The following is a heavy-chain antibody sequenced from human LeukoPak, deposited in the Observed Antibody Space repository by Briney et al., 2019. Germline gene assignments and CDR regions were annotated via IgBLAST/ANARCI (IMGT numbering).Heavy chain of an antibody. J-gene: IGHJ4*02. CDR2: INPNSGGT. CDR1: GYTFTGYY. D-gene: IGHD1-26*01. CDR3: ARVDPRGSSPFDY. V-gene: IGHV1-2*02. Sequence: ASVKVSCKASGYTFTGYYMHWVRQAPGQGLEWMGWINPNSGGTNYAQKFQGRVTMARDTSISTAYMELSRLRSDDTAVYYCARVDPRGSSPFDYWGQGTLVTVSS.